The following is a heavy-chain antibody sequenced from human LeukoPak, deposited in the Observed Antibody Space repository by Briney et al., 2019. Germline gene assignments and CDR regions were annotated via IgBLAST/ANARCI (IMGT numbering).Heavy chain of an antibody. CDR3: ASGWYYYDSSGYYSPLDY. D-gene: IGHD3-22*01. Sequence: GGSLRLSCAASGFTVSSNYMSWVRQAPGKGLEWVSVIYSGGSTYYADSVKGRFTISRDNSKNTLYLQMNSLRAEDTAVYYCASGWYYYDSSGYYSPLDYWGQGTLVTVSS. J-gene: IGHJ4*02. V-gene: IGHV3-66*02. CDR2: IYSGGST. CDR1: GFTVSSNY.